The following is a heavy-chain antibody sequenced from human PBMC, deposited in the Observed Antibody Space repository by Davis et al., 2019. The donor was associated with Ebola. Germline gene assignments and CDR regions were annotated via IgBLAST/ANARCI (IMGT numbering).Heavy chain of an antibody. CDR1: GYTFTSYY. J-gene: IGHJ5*02. Sequence: ASVKVFCKASGYTFTSYYMQWVRQAPGQGLEWMGIINPSGGSTSYAQKFQGRVTMTRDTSTSTVYMELSSLRSEDTAVYYCARSIYSSGWPNWFDPWGQGTLVTVSS. CDR3: ARSIYSSGWPNWFDP. CDR2: INPSGGST. D-gene: IGHD6-19*01. V-gene: IGHV1-46*01.